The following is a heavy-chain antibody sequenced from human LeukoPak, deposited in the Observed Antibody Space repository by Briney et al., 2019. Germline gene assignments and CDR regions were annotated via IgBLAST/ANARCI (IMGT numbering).Heavy chain of an antibody. J-gene: IGHJ4*02. CDR1: GGTFSSYA. CDR2: IIPILGIA. Sequence: ASVKFSCKASGGTFSSYAISWVRQAPGQGLEWMGRIIPILGIADYAQKFQGRVTITADKSTSTAYMELSSLRSEDTAVYYCAIDHLVGSYYYGSGRSDYWGQGTLVTVSS. V-gene: IGHV1-69*04. CDR3: AIDHLVGSYYYGSGRSDY. D-gene: IGHD3-10*01.